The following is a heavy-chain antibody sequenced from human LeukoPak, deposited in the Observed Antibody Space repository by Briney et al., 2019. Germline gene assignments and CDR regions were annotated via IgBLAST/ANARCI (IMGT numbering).Heavy chain of an antibody. CDR2: IYYSGST. Sequence: PSETLSLTCTVSGGSVSSGSYYWSWIRQPPGKGLEWIGYIYYSGSTNYNPSLKSRVTISVDTSKNQFSLKLSSVTATDTAVYYCARDMGEDFWSGQGPNDAFDIWGQGTMVTVSS. D-gene: IGHD3-3*01. CDR1: GGSVSSGSYY. CDR3: ARDMGEDFWSGQGPNDAFDI. J-gene: IGHJ3*02. V-gene: IGHV4-61*01.